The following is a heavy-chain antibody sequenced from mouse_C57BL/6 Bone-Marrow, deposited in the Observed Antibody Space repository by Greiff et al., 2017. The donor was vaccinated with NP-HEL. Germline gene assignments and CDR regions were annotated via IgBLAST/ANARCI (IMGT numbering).Heavy chain of an antibody. CDR3: ARGGGSGYPYYFDY. V-gene: IGHV1-64*01. Sequence: VQLQRPGAELVKPGASVKLSCKASGYTFTSYWMHWVKQRPGQGLEWIGMIHPNSGSTNYNEKFKSKATLTVDKSSSTAYMQLSSLTSEDSAVYYCARGGGSGYPYYFDYWGQGTTLTVSS. J-gene: IGHJ2*01. CDR1: GYTFTSYW. D-gene: IGHD3-2*02. CDR2: IHPNSGST.